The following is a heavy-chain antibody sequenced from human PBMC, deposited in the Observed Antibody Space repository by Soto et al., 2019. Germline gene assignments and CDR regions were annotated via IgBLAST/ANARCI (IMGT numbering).Heavy chain of an antibody. D-gene: IGHD3-22*01. CDR3: AKDFSWLLLEPPFDY. J-gene: IGHJ4*02. CDR2: ISGSGGST. CDR1: GFTFSSYA. V-gene: IGHV3-23*01. Sequence: GGSLRLSCAASGFTFSSYAMSWVRQAPGKGLEWVSAISGSGGSTYYADSVKGRFTISRDNSKNTLYLQMNSLRAEDTAVYYCAKDFSWLLLEPPFDYWGQGTLVTVSS.